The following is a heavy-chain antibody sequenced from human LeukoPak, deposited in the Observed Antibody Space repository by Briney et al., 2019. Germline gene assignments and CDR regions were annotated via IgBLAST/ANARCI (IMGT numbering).Heavy chain of an antibody. J-gene: IGHJ4*02. V-gene: IGHV4-34*01. Sequence: SETLSLTCAVYGGSFSGYYWSWIRQPPGKGPEWIGEINHSGSTNYNPSLKSRVTISVDTSKNQFSLKLSSVTAADTAVYYCARSRVAVAGLPGDYWGQGTLVTVSS. D-gene: IGHD6-19*01. CDR3: ARSRVAVAGLPGDY. CDR2: INHSGST. CDR1: GGSFSGYY.